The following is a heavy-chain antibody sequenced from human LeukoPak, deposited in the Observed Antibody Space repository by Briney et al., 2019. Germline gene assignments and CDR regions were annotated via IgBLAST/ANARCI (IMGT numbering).Heavy chain of an antibody. V-gene: IGHV3-23*01. CDR2: ISGSGGRT. Sequence: GGSLRLSCAASGFTFSSYAMNWVRQAPGKGLEWVPTISGSGGRTYHSDSVKGRFTISRDNSKNTLYLQMNSLRAEDTAVYYCAKAIDIYGDYVPFDYWGQGALVTVSS. D-gene: IGHD4-17*01. CDR3: AKAIDIYGDYVPFDY. CDR1: GFTFSSYA. J-gene: IGHJ4*02.